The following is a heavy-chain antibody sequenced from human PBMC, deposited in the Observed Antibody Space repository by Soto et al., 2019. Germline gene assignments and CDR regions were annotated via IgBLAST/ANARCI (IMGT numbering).Heavy chain of an antibody. V-gene: IGHV3-21*01. CDR2: ISSSSTYI. CDR1: GFTFSTYS. Sequence: EVQLVESGGGLVKPGWSLRLSCAASGFTFSTYSMNWVRQTPGKGLEWVSSISSSSTYIYYADSVKGRFTISRDNAKNSRYLQMNSLRGEDTAVYYCARGIAVADTWWYDPWGQGTLVAVSS. D-gene: IGHD6-19*01. J-gene: IGHJ5*02. CDR3: ARGIAVADTWWYDP.